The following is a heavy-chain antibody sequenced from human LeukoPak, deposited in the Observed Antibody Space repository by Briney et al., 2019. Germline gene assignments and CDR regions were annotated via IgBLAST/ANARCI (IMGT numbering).Heavy chain of an antibody. CDR2: IYYSGST. D-gene: IGHD3-9*01. Sequence: SETLSLTCTVSGGSVSSGSYYWSWILQPPGKGLEWIGYIYYSGSTNYNPSLKSRVTISVDTSKNQFSLKLSSVTAADTAVYYCARGDRYYDILTGYYRGGLDGYWGQGTLVTVSS. CDR1: GGSVSSGSYY. J-gene: IGHJ4*02. CDR3: ARGDRYYDILTGYYRGGLDGY. V-gene: IGHV4-61*01.